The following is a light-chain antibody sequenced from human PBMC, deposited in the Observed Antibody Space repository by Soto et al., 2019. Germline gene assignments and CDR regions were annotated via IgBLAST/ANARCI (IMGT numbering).Light chain of an antibody. Sequence: DIGMTQSPATLSVSPGERATLSCRASQSISSSLAWYQQKPGQAPRLLIHGASTRATSNPGRFSGSGSGAEFTLTISSLQSEDFALYYCQQYYDWPPTFGQGTKVDIK. CDR2: GAS. CDR3: QQYYDWPPT. J-gene: IGKJ1*01. CDR1: QSISSS. V-gene: IGKV3-15*01.